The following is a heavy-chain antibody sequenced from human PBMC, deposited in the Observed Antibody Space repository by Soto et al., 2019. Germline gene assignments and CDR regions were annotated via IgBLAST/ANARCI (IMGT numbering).Heavy chain of an antibody. D-gene: IGHD2-21*02. V-gene: IGHV1-2*02. CDR1: GYTFTGHY. CDR3: ARDRGDPLGTFDI. CDR2: INPNSAGT. Sequence: QVQLVQSEAEVKKPGASVKVSCKASGYTFTGHYIHWVRQAPGQGLEWMGWINPNSAGTKYAQKFQGRVTMTRDTSITTAYMELSRVTSDDTAVYFCARDRGDPLGTFDIWGQGTMFTVSS. J-gene: IGHJ3*02.